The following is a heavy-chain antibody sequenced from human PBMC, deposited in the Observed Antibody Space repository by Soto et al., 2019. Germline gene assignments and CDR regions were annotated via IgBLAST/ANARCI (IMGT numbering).Heavy chain of an antibody. Sequence: ETLSLTCTFSGDSISSYYWSWIRQPPGKGLEWIVYIYYSGSTNYNPSLKSRVTISVDTSKNQFSLKLSSVTAADTAVYYCARTPEGYYDSSGYYPTYYFDYWGQGTLVTVSS. CDR3: ARTPEGYYDSSGYYPTYYFDY. CDR1: GDSISSYY. CDR2: IYYSGST. D-gene: IGHD3-22*01. J-gene: IGHJ4*02. V-gene: IGHV4-59*01.